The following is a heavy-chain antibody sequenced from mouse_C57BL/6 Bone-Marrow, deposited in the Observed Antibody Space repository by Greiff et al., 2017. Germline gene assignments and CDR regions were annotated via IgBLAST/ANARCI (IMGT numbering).Heavy chain of an antibody. Sequence: QVQLKQPGAELVKPGASVKMSCKASGYTFTSYWITWVKQRPGQGLEWIGDIYPGSGSTNYNEKFKSKATLTVDTSSSTAYMQLSSLTSEDSAVYYCAKLPYYDNYFDYWGQGTTLTVSS. J-gene: IGHJ2*01. D-gene: IGHD2-4*01. V-gene: IGHV1-55*01. CDR1: GYTFTSYW. CDR2: IYPGSGST. CDR3: AKLPYYDNYFDY.